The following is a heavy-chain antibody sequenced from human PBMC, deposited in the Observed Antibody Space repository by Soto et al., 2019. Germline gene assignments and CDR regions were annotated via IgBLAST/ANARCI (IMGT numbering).Heavy chain of an antibody. CDR1: GFTFSSYG. CDR3: AREGGGEYDVWSGYFHFDY. D-gene: IGHD3-3*01. CDR2: IWYDGSNK. J-gene: IGHJ4*02. V-gene: IGHV3-33*01. Sequence: GGSLRLSCAASGFTFSSYGMHWVRQAPGKGLEWVAVIWYDGSNKYYADSVKGRFTISRDNSKNTLYLQMNSLRAEDTAVYYCAREGGGEYDVWSGYFHFDYWGQGTLVTVSA.